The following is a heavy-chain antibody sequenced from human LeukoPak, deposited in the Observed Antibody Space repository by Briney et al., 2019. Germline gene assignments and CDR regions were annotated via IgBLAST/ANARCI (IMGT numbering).Heavy chain of an antibody. D-gene: IGHD5-18*01. J-gene: IGHJ4*02. CDR2: IYHSGST. V-gene: IGHV4-38-2*02. CDR3: ASTGSGYSYAIL. Sequence: SETLSLTCTVSGYSISSGYYWGWIRQPPGKGLEWIGSIYHSGSTYYNPSLKSRVTISVDTSKNQFSLKLSSVTAADTAVYYCASTGSGYSYAILWGQGTLVTVSP. CDR1: GYSISSGYY.